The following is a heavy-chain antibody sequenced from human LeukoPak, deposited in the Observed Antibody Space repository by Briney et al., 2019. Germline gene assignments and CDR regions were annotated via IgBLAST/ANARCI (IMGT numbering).Heavy chain of an antibody. CDR1: GFSFSNYA. V-gene: IGHV3-23*01. Sequence: QSGGSLRLSCAASGFSFSNYAMSWVRQAPGKGLEWVSAISSSGGSTYYADSVKGRFTISRDNSKKTLYLQMNSPRAEDTAVYYCAKVGYSYGFYYYMDVWGKGTTVTVSS. CDR3: AKVGYSYGFYYYMDV. CDR2: ISSSGGST. D-gene: IGHD5-18*01. J-gene: IGHJ6*03.